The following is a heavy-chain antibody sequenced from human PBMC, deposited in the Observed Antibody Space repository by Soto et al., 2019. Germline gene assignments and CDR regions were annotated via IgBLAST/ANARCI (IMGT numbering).Heavy chain of an antibody. CDR3: ARDKGGGFGEWMDV. V-gene: IGHV1-3*04. CDR2: INTGNDYT. Sequence: QVQLVQSGAAVKRPGASVKVSCKASGYPFTTYPIHWLRQAPGQRLEWMGWINTGNDYTEYSQKFQGRVTITRDTSASTAYMDLGSLTSEDTAVYYCARDKGGGFGEWMDVWGPGTTVTVSS. CDR1: GYPFTTYP. J-gene: IGHJ6*02. D-gene: IGHD3-10*01.